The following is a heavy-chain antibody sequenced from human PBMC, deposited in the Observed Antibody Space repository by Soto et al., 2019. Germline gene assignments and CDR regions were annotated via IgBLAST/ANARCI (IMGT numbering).Heavy chain of an antibody. CDR3: ARDVGATGD. CDR1: GYTFTSYP. D-gene: IGHD1-26*01. V-gene: IGHV1-3*01. J-gene: IGHJ4*02. CDR2: INPGNGNT. Sequence: QVQLVQSGAEVKKPGASVKVSCKASGYTFTSYPMHWVRQAPGQRLEWMGWINPGNGNTKYSQKFQGRVTITRDTSASTDYMGLSSLRSEDTAVYFCARDVGATGDWGQGTLVTVSS.